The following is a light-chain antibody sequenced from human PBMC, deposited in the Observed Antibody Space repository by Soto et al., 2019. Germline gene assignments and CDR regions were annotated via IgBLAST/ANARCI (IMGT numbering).Light chain of an antibody. V-gene: IGKV1-39*01. J-gene: IGKJ2*01. CDR3: QQSDSAPYT. Sequence: DIQMTQSPSSLSASVGDRVTITCRTSQSIGKFLNWYQQKPGKAPKLLIFAASTLQRGVPTRFSASGSGTDFTLTINSLQPEDFARYFCQQSDSAPYTFGQGTILEIK. CDR1: QSIGKF. CDR2: AAS.